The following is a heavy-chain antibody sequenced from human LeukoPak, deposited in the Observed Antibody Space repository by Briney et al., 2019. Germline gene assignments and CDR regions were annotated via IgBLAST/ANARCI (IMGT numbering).Heavy chain of an antibody. CDR2: INPSGGST. D-gene: IGHD6-13*01. J-gene: IGHJ6*02. Sequence: ASVKVSCKASGYTFTSYYMHWVRQAPGQGLEWMGIINPSGGSTSYAQKFQGRVTMTRDTSTSTVYMGLSSLRSEDTAVYYCARDPGDIAAAGTYGMDVWGQGTTVTVSS. CDR3: ARDPGDIAAAGTYGMDV. V-gene: IGHV1-46*01. CDR1: GYTFTSYY.